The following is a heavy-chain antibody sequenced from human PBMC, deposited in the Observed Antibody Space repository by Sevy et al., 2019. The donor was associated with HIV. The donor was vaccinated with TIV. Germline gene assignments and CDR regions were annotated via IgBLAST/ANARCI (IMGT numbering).Heavy chain of an antibody. J-gene: IGHJ5*02. CDR2: IYYTGTT. V-gene: IGHV4-31*03. CDR3: ARTTVTTLSSARNNWFDP. D-gene: IGHD4-4*01. Sequence: SEILSLTCTVSGDSINNGDYYWSWIRQHPGKGLEWIGKIYYTGTTYYNPYLMSRLRISVERSENTLSLSLRSVTAADTAVYYCARTTVTTLSSARNNWFDPWGQGTLVTVSS. CDR1: GDSINNGDYY.